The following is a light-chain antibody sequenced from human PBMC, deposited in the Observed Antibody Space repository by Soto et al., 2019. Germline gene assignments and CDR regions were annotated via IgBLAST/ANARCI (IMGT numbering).Light chain of an antibody. V-gene: IGKV3-11*01. CDR2: DVS. CDR1: QSVTSS. J-gene: IGKJ4*01. Sequence: EIVLTQSPATLSLSPGERATLSCRASQSVTSSLAWFQQKPGQAPRLLIYDVSARATDIPARFSGSGSGTDFTLTISSLEPEDFAVYYCQQRTSWPTFGGETKVEIK. CDR3: QQRTSWPT.